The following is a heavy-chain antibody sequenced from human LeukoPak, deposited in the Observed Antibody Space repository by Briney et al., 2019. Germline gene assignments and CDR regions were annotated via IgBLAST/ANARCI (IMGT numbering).Heavy chain of an antibody. CDR1: GFTFSSYA. D-gene: IGHD5-18*01. Sequence: GGSLRLSCAASGFTFSSYAMSWVRQAPGKGLEWVSAISGSGGSTYYADSVKGRFTISRDNSKDTLYLQMNSLRAEDTAVYYCAKARGYSYGEDWGQGTLVTVSS. V-gene: IGHV3-23*01. CDR3: AKARGYSYGED. CDR2: ISGSGGST. J-gene: IGHJ4*02.